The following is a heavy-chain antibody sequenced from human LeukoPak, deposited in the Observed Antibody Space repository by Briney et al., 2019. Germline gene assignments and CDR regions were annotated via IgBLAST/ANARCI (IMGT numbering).Heavy chain of an antibody. CDR3: ARGFISSGWSKVPDAFDI. CDR1: GGSISSYY. Sequence: SETLSLTCTVSGGSISSYYWSWIRQPPGKGLEWIGYIYYSGSTNYNPSLKSRVTISVDTSKNQFSLKLSSVTAADTAVYYCARGFISSGWSKVPDAFDIWGQGTMVTVSS. D-gene: IGHD6-19*01. J-gene: IGHJ3*02. V-gene: IGHV4-59*01. CDR2: IYYSGST.